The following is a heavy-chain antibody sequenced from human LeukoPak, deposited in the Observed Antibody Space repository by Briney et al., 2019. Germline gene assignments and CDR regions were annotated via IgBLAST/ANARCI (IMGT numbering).Heavy chain of an antibody. CDR3: AREKEQQLVRGWFDP. Sequence: GASVKVSCKASGYTFTGYYMHWVRQAPGQGLEWMGWINPNSGGTNYAQKFQGRVTMTRDTSISTAYMELSRLRSDDTAVYYCAREKEQQLVRGWFDPWGQGTLVTVSS. CDR2: INPNSGGT. J-gene: IGHJ5*02. CDR1: GYTFTGYY. D-gene: IGHD6-13*01. V-gene: IGHV1-2*02.